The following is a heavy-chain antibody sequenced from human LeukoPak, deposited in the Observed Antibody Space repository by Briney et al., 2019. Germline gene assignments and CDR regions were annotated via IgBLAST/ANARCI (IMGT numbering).Heavy chain of an antibody. D-gene: IGHD3-22*01. CDR3: AKDVPYYYRNSGYLDS. CDR2: ISYDISVK. J-gene: IGHJ4*02. Sequence: GGSLRLSCAASGFTFSHHVMHWVRQAPGKGLECVAVISYDISVKRYADSVKGRFTVSRDNSKNTVYLQMDSLRAEDTAVYYCAKDVPYYYRNSGYLDSWGQGTLVTVSS. CDR1: GFTFSHHV. V-gene: IGHV3-30*18.